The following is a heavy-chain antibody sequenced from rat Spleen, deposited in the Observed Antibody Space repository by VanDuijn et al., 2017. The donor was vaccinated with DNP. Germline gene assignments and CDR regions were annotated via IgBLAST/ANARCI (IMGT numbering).Heavy chain of an antibody. CDR1: GFSLTNYH. V-gene: IGHV2-43*01. CDR2: IWTSGGS. CDR3: ARELTMVGFDN. J-gene: IGHJ2*01. Sequence: QVQLRQSGPGLVQPSQTLSLTCTVSGFSLTNYHVHWVRQPPGKGLEWLGVIWTSGGSASNSLLTTRLSITRDTSKSQVFLEMNSLQTEDAATFFGARELTMVGFDNWGQGVMVTVSS. D-gene: IGHD1-12*02.